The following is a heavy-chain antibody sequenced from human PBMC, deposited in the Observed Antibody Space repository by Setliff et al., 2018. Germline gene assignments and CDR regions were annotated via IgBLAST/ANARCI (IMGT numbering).Heavy chain of an antibody. CDR3: ARLWRRIQQIDY. Sequence: ASETLSLTCVVSGYYIRSGYYWGWIRQHPGKGLEWIGSIYHSGSTYYNPSLKSRVTISVDTSKNQFSLKLSSVTAADTAVYYCARLWRRIQQIDYWGQGTLVTVSS. J-gene: IGHJ4*02. CDR1: GYYIRSGYY. V-gene: IGHV4-38-2*01. CDR2: IYHSGST. D-gene: IGHD3-10*01.